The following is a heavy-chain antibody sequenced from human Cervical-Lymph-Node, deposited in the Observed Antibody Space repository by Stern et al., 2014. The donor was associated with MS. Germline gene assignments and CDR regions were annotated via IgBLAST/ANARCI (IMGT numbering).Heavy chain of an antibody. Sequence: MQLVESGAEVKKPWSSVKVSCKASGDTFRRNAICWVRQAPGQGLEWMDAVVPVYDKANYTQQFQGIVTITADESTSTAYMELRGLRSQDTAVYYCAQEHYGGNFDNWGQGTLVTVSS. V-gene: IGHV1-69*01. CDR3: AQEHYGGNFDN. CDR1: GDTFRRNA. J-gene: IGHJ4*02. CDR2: VVPVYDKA. D-gene: IGHD4-23*01.